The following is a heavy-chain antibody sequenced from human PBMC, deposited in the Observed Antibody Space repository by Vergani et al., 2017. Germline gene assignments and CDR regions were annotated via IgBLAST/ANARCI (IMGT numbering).Heavy chain of an antibody. CDR3: AKDLSSGTYGGDWLAP. J-gene: IGHJ5*02. CDR1: GFSFSSYG. Sequence: QVQLVESGGGVVQPGKSLRLSCAASGFSFSSYGMHWVRQAPGKGLEWVAVISYDGSNKYYADSVKGRFTISRDTSKNTLYLQINSLRAEDTAVYYCAKDLSSGTYGGDWLAPWGQGTLVTVSS. V-gene: IGHV3-30*18. CDR2: ISYDGSNK. D-gene: IGHD4-23*01.